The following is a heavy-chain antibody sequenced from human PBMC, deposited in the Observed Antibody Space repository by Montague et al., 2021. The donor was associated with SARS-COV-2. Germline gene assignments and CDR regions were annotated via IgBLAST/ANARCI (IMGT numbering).Heavy chain of an antibody. D-gene: IGHD3-9*01. Sequence: SETLSLTCTVSGVSVTSYYWSWIRQPPRKGLQWIGYILYNKGTNFNPSLKSRVAISVDTSKNHFSLRLTSVTAADTAFYYCVRHRHCEGLNGTPDFWVQGTLVTVSS. V-gene: IGHV4-59*08. CDR1: GVSVTSYY. CDR2: ILYNKGT. J-gene: IGHJ4*02. CDR3: VRHRHCEGLNGTPDF.